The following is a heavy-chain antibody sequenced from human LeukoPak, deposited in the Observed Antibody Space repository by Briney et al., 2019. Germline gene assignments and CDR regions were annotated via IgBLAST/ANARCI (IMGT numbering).Heavy chain of an antibody. CDR1: GGSISSSSYY. J-gene: IGHJ4*02. CDR2: IYYSGST. CDR3: ARVTSGCSYGYFDY. Sequence: SETLSLTCTVSGGSISSSSYYWGWIRQPPGKGLEWIGSIYYSGSTYYNPSLKSRVTISVDTSKNQFSLKPSSVTAADTAVYYCARVTSGCSYGYFDYWGQGTLVTVSS. V-gene: IGHV4-39*07. D-gene: IGHD5-18*01.